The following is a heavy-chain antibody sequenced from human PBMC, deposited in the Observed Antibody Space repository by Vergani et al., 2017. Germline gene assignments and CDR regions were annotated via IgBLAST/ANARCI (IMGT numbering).Heavy chain of an antibody. CDR3: ARDRGAAAERMRYYYYYMDV. V-gene: IGHV4-31*03. Sequence: QVQLQESGPGLVKPSQTLSLTCTVSGGSISRGGYYWSWIRQHPGKGLEWIGYIYYSGSTYYNPPLKSRVTISVDTSKNQFSLKLNSVTAADTAVYYCARDRGAAAERMRYYYYYMDVWGKGTTVTVSS. CDR2: IYYSGST. D-gene: IGHD6-13*01. CDR1: GGSISRGGYY. J-gene: IGHJ6*03.